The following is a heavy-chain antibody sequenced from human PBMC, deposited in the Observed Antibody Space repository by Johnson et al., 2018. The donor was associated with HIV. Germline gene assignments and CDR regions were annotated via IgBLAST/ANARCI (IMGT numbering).Heavy chain of an antibody. V-gene: IGHV3-30*18. CDR3: AKAGGPYYDFWSGIHAFDI. CDR1: GFTFSSYG. Sequence: QVQLVESGGGVVQPGRSLRLSCAASGFTFSSYGMHWVRQAPGKGLEWVAVISYDGSNKYYADSVNGRFTISRDNSKNTLYLHMNSLRAEDTAVHYCAKAGGPYYDFWSGIHAFDIWGQGTMVTVSS. D-gene: IGHD3-3*01. J-gene: IGHJ3*02. CDR2: ISYDGSNK.